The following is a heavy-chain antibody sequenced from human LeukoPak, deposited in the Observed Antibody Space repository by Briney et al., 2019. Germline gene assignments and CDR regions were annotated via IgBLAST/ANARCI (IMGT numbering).Heavy chain of an antibody. CDR2: IYYSGIT. CDR1: GGSFSGYY. CDR3: ARQPKSCTPGVFITGKACWFDS. J-gene: IGHJ5*01. D-gene: IGHD3-10*01. V-gene: IGHV4-34*01. Sequence: SETLSLTCAVYGGSFSGYYWSWIRQPPGKGLEWLGSIYYSGITYYNPSLKSPVTISVDTSNNQFSLKLSSVNAADTALYYCARQPKSCTPGVFITGKACWFDSWGQGTLVTVSS.